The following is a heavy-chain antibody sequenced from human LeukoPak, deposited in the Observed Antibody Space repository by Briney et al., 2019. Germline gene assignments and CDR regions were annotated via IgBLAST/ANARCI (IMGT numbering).Heavy chain of an antibody. V-gene: IGHV3-48*01. J-gene: IGHJ4*02. CDR2: ISSRSSTI. Sequence: GGSLRLSCAASGFTVSSNYMSWVRQAPGKGLEWVSYISSRSSTIYYADSVKGRFTISRDNAKNSLYLQMNSLRAEDTAVYYCARPAADCGGDCYWAFDYWGQGTLVTVSS. CDR3: ARPAADCGGDCYWAFDY. CDR1: GFTVSSNY. D-gene: IGHD2-21*01.